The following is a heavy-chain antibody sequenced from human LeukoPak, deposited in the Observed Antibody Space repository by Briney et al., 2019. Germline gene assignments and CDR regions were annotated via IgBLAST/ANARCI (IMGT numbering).Heavy chain of an antibody. V-gene: IGHV4-34*01. J-gene: IGHJ5*02. CDR2: INHSGST. D-gene: IGHD6-19*01. CDR1: GGSFSGYY. CDR3: ARAGYSSGWSRRFWFDP. Sequence: SETLSLTCAVYGGSFSGYYWSWIRQPPGKGLEWIGEINHSGSTNYNPSLKSRVTISVDTSKNQFSLKLSSVTAADTAVYYCARAGYSSGWSRRFWFDPWGQGTLVTVSS.